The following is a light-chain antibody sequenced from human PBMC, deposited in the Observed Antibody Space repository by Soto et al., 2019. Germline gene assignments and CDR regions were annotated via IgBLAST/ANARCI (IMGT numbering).Light chain of an antibody. CDR3: SSYAGSNNFV. CDR1: SSDVGGYNY. CDR2: EVT. J-gene: IGLJ1*01. Sequence: QSALTQPPSASGSPGQSVTISCTGTSSDVGGYNYVSWYQHHPGKAPKLMIYEVTKRPSGVPDRFSGSTSGNTASLTVSGLQAEDEADYYCSSYAGSNNFVLGTGTKLTVL. V-gene: IGLV2-8*01.